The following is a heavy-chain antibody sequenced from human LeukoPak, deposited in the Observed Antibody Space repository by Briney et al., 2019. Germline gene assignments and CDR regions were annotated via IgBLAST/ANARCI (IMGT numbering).Heavy chain of an antibody. Sequence: PSETPSLTCAVYGGSFSGYYWSWIRQPPGKGLEWIGEINHSGSTNYNPSLKSRVTISVDTSKNQFSLKLSSVTAADTAVYYCARDRGWGSYPEGYWGQGTLVTVSS. CDR3: ARDRGWGSYPEGY. CDR2: INHSGST. D-gene: IGHD3-16*02. CDR1: GGSFSGYY. V-gene: IGHV4-34*01. J-gene: IGHJ4*02.